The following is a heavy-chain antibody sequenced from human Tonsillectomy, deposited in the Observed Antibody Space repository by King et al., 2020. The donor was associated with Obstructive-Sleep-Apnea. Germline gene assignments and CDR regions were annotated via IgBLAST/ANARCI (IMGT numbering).Heavy chain of an antibody. CDR2: IYYSGST. CDR3: ARVGGGNYDILTGYYNPNWGYFDY. D-gene: IGHD3-9*01. V-gene: IGHV4-59*01. J-gene: IGHJ4*02. Sequence: QLQESGPGLVKPSETLSLTCTVSGGSISSYYWSWIRQPPGKGLEWIGYIYYSGSTNYNPSLKSRVTISVDTSKNQFSLKLSSVTAADTAVYYCARVGGGNYDILTGYYNPNWGYFDYWGQGPLVTVSS. CDR1: GGSISSYY.